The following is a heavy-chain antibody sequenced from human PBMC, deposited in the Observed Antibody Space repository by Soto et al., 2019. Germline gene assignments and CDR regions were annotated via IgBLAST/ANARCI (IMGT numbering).Heavy chain of an antibody. CDR1: GFTFSSYA. D-gene: IGHD2-21*01. Sequence: GGSLRLSCAASGFTFSSYAMKWVRQAPGKGLEWVSLIGESGTPTYYADSVKGRFTISRDNSGNTLFLEMYSLRAEDTAVYYCARYIPGVRYSGMDVWGHGTTVTVSS. CDR2: IGESGTPT. J-gene: IGHJ6*02. CDR3: ARYIPGVRYSGMDV. V-gene: IGHV3-23*01.